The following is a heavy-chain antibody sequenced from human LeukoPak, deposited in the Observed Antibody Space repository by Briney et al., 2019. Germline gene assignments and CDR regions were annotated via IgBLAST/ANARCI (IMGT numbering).Heavy chain of an antibody. V-gene: IGHV3-74*01. Sequence: GGTLTLSCTASGFTFSSYWLSGCLQPPGERLVWFSQINSDGSRTTYADFVKGRVTMSRDNAKNTFYLQMNSLRVEDTAVYYCARDGYLSGSYYPMGWFDPWGQGTLVTVSS. J-gene: IGHJ5*02. CDR3: ARDGYLSGSYYPMGWFDP. CDR1: GFTFSSYW. CDR2: INSDGSRT. D-gene: IGHD3-10*01.